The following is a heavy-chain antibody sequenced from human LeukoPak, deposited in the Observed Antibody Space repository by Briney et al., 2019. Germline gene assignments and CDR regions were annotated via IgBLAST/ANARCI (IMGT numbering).Heavy chain of an antibody. D-gene: IGHD3-22*01. J-gene: IGHJ4*02. CDR3: ARGMTYYYDSSGYPTDY. CDR1: GFTFSSYA. Sequence: GGSLRLSCAASGFTFSSYAMSWVRQAPGKGLEWVSAISGSGGSTYYADSVKGRFTISRDNAKNSLYLQMNSLRAEDTAVYYCARGMTYYYDSSGYPTDYWGQGTLVTVSS. CDR2: ISGSGGST. V-gene: IGHV3-23*01.